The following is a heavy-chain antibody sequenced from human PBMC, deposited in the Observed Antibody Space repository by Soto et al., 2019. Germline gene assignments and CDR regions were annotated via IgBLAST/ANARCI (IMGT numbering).Heavy chain of an antibody. CDR3: ARLEGLATISYYFDF. V-gene: IGHV4-39*01. CDR1: GVSIRSSSYY. Sequence: SETMSLTCSVSGVSIRSSSYYWGWIRQPPGKGLEWIGSIYYSGSTYYNPSLKSRVTISIDKSKNQFSLKLSSLTAADTAVYYCARLEGLATISYYFDFWGQGTLVTVSS. J-gene: IGHJ4*02. D-gene: IGHD3-9*01. CDR2: IYYSGST.